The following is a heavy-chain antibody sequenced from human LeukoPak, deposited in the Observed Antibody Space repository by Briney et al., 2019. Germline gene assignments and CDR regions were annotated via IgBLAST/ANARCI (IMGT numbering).Heavy chain of an antibody. V-gene: IGHV4-39*07. D-gene: IGHD4-23*01. CDR3: ARERSSSGGHNWFDP. Sequence: SETLSLTRTVSGGYIITSGHYWGWIRQPPGKGLEWMGSIYYTGVTSTNPFFRSRMSISVDTSKNQFSLNLTSVTAADAAVYYCARERSSSGGHNWFDPWGQGTLVTVSS. CDR1: GGYIITSGHY. CDR2: IYYTGVT. J-gene: IGHJ5*02.